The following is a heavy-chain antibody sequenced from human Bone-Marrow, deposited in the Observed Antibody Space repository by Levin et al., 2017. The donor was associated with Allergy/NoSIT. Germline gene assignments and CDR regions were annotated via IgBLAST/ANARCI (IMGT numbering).Heavy chain of an antibody. CDR2: MSYDGMSK. J-gene: IGHJ4*02. V-gene: IGHV3-30*04. Sequence: PGGSLRLSCAASGFTFSSYSMHWVRQIPGKGLEWVAVMSYDGMSKYNADSARGRFSVSRDNSKNRLFLQLNSLRPGDTGVYYCAREGGLRNPYCDFGGQGTLVTVSS. D-gene: IGHD1-14*01. CDR1: GFTFSSYS. CDR3: AREGGLRNPYCDF.